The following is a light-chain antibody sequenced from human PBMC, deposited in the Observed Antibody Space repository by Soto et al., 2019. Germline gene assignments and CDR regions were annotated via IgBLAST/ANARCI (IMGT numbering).Light chain of an antibody. CDR2: DVT. J-gene: IGLJ1*01. V-gene: IGLV2-8*01. CDR1: SSDVGGYNY. Sequence: QSVLTQPPSASGSPGQSVTISCTRTSSDVGGYNYVSWYQQHPGKAPKLLIYDVTARPSGVPDRFSGSKSGNTASLTVSGLQAEDEADYYCSSYAGTHIVFGTGTKVTVL. CDR3: SSYAGTHIV.